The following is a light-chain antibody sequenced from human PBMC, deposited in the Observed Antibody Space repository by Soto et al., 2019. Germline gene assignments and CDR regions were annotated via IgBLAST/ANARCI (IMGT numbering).Light chain of an antibody. CDR2: EGS. V-gene: IGLV2-23*01. J-gene: IGLJ1*01. CDR3: CSYAGRGTYV. Sequence: QSALTQPASVSGSPGQSITISCTGTSSDVGSYNLVSWYQQHPGKAPKLMIYEGSKRPSGVSNRFSGSKSGNTASLTISGLQAEYEADYYCCSYAGRGTYVFGTGTKVTV. CDR1: SSDVGSYNL.